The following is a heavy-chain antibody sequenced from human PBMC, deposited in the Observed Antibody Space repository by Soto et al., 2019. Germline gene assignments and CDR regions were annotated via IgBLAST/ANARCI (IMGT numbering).Heavy chain of an antibody. CDR2: INHSGST. CDR1: GGSFSGYY. Sequence: QVQLQQWGAGLLKPSETLSLTCAVYGGSFSGYYWSWIRQPPGKGLEWIGEINHSGSTNYKPSLKSRVTISVDTSKNQFSLKLSSGTAADTAVYYCARGRWGSGSYPYYYYYYGMDVWGQGTTVTVS. CDR3: ARGRWGSGSYPYYYYYYGMDV. V-gene: IGHV4-34*01. J-gene: IGHJ6*02. D-gene: IGHD3-10*01.